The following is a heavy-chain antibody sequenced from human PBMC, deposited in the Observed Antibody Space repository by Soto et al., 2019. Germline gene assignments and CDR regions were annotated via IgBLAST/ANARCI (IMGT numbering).Heavy chain of an antibody. D-gene: IGHD4-17*01. Sequence: EVQLVESAGGWVQPGGSLSLSCAASGFTFSSYWMSWVRQASGKGLEWVANIKQDGSEKYYVDSVKGRFTISRDNAKNSLYLQMNSLRAEDTAVYYCARVRRGAYSDYDYYFDYWGQGTLVTVSS. V-gene: IGHV3-7*01. CDR1: GFTFSSYW. CDR2: IKQDGSEK. J-gene: IGHJ4*02. CDR3: ARVRRGAYSDYDYYFDY.